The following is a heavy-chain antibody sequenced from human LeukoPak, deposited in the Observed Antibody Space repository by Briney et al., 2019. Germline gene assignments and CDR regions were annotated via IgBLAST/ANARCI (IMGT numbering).Heavy chain of an antibody. CDR2: ISSNGAST. D-gene: IGHD3-22*01. J-gene: IGHJ6*02. V-gene: IGHV3-64D*09. CDR1: EFSFSRYA. CDR3: ARGGYDMFF. Sequence: PGGSLRLSCSASEFSFSRYAMHWVRQGPGKGLEHVSTISSNGASTYYADSAKGRFTISRDNSKNTLYLQLSSLSAEDTAVYYCARGGYDMFFWGQGTTVTVSS.